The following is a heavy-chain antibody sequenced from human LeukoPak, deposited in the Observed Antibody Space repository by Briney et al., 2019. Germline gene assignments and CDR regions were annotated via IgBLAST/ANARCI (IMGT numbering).Heavy chain of an antibody. CDR3: ARAEVIAIFDY. D-gene: IGHD2-21*01. CDR2: IYSGGST. CDR1: GFTVSSYY. J-gene: IGHJ4*02. Sequence: GGSLRLSCAASGFTVSSYYMSWVRQAPGKGLEWVSIIYSGGSTYYADSVKGRFTISRDNSQNTVYLQMNSLRGEDTAVYYCARAEVIAIFDYWGQGTLVTVSS. V-gene: IGHV3-66*02.